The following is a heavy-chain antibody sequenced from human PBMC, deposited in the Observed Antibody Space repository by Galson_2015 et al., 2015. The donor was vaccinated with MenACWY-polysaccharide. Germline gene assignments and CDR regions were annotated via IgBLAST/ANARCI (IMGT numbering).Heavy chain of an antibody. J-gene: IGHJ2*01. CDR2: IGTGGDT. D-gene: IGHD6-13*01. V-gene: IGHV3-13*01. CDR1: GSTFSSFD. CDR3: AREFTGDGSSWYYWYFDL. Sequence: SLRLSCAASGSTFSSFDMHWVRHVIGKGLEWVAAIGTGGDTYYSGSVKGRFTISRENAKNSLYLQMNSLRAGDTAVYYCAREFTGDGSSWYYWYFDLWGRGTLGTVSS.